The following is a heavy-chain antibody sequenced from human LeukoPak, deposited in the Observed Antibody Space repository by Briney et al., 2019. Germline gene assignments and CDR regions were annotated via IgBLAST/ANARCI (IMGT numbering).Heavy chain of an antibody. Sequence: GGSLRLSCAASGFTFSSYAMSWVRQAPGKGLEWVAVIWYDGSNKYYADSVKGRFTISRDNSKNTLYLQMNSLRAEDTAVYYCARGYCSGGSCYQYYFDYWGQGTPVTVSS. CDR2: IWYDGSNK. V-gene: IGHV3-33*08. CDR1: GFTFSSYA. CDR3: ARGYCSGGSCYQYYFDY. D-gene: IGHD2-15*01. J-gene: IGHJ4*02.